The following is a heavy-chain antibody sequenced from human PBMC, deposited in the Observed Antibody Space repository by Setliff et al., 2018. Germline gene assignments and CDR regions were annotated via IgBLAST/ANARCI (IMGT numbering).Heavy chain of an antibody. CDR1: GDSFSDYY. CDR2: TYSSGNT. V-gene: IGHV4-34*01. J-gene: IGHJ6*02. Sequence: SETLSLTCAVYGDSFSDYYWGWIRQPPGKGLEWIGSTYSSGNTYYNPSLKRRVTISVDTTKNQFSLQLNSVTAADTAVYYCARDRSAYSYGLDVWGQGTTVTVSS. CDR3: ARDRSAYSYGLDV.